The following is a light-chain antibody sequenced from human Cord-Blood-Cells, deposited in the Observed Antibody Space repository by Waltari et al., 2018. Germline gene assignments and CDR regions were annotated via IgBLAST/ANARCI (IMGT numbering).Light chain of an antibody. CDR3: QQSYSTPLT. J-gene: IGKJ4*01. CDR1: QSISSY. V-gene: IGKV1-39*01. Sequence: DIQMPQSPSSLSASAGDRVTITCRASQSISSYLNWYQQKPGKAPKLLIYAPSSLQSGVPSRFSGSGSGTDFTLTISSLQPEDFATYYCQQSYSTPLTFGGGTKVEIK. CDR2: APS.